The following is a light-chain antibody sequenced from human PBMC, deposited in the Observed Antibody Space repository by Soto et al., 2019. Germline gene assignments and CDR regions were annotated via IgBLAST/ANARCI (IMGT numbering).Light chain of an antibody. V-gene: IGKV3-20*01. Sequence: ETVMTQSPATLSVSPGERATLSCMASQSVSSSYLAWYQQKPGQAPRLLIHGASSRATGIPDRFSGSGSGTDFTLTISRLEPEDFAVYYCQQYGSSPRTFGQGTKVDI. CDR1: QSVSSSY. CDR3: QQYGSSPRT. CDR2: GAS. J-gene: IGKJ1*01.